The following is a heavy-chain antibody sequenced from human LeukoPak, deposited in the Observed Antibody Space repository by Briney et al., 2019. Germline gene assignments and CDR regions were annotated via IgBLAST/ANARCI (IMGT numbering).Heavy chain of an antibody. V-gene: IGHV3-66*01. D-gene: IGHD5-12*01. Sequence: GGSLRLSCTASGFTFGDYAMSWVRQAPGKGLEWVSVIYSGGSTYYADSVKGRFTISRDNSKNTLYLQMNSLRAEDTAVYYCARSATWHFQHWGQGTLVTVSS. CDR1: GFTFGDYA. CDR2: IYSGGST. CDR3: ARSATWHFQH. J-gene: IGHJ1*01.